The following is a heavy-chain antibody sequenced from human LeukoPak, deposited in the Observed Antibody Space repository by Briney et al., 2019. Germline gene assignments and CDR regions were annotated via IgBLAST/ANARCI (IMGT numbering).Heavy chain of an antibody. V-gene: IGHV1-69-2*01. CDR2: VDPEDGET. D-gene: IGHD1-26*01. CDR3: ATGGEPGDNTHDYYYYMDV. CDR1: GFKFIDYY. J-gene: IGHJ6*03. Sequence: AASVKVSCKVSGFKFIDYYMHWVQQAPGKGLEWMGLVDPEDGETRFAEKFQGRVTITADTSTDTAYMELSSLRSEDTAVYYCATGGEPGDNTHDYYYYMDVWGKGTTVTVSS.